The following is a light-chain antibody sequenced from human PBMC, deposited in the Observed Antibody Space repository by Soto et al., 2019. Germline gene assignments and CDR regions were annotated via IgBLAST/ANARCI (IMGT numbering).Light chain of an antibody. Sequence: EIVMTQSPDTLSVSPGEIATLSFSASQSVSSNLAWYQQKPGQAPRLLIYDASTRAPGFPARFSGSGSGTEFTLTISSLQSEDFAVYYCHHYNSWPYTFGQGTKVDIK. V-gene: IGKV3-15*01. CDR1: QSVSSN. CDR2: DAS. J-gene: IGKJ2*01. CDR3: HHYNSWPYT.